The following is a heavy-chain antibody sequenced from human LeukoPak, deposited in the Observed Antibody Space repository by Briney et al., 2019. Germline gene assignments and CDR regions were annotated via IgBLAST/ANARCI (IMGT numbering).Heavy chain of an antibody. CDR1: GFTFSSYW. J-gene: IGHJ6*02. CDR2: INGDGSST. D-gene: IGHD5-12*01. Sequence: GGSLRLSCAASGFTFSSYWMHWVRQAPGKGLVWVSRINGDGSSTDYADSVRGRFTISRDNAKNTLYLQMNSLRAEDTAVFYCARDPYSGYDRSLDVWGQGTAVTVSS. V-gene: IGHV3-74*01. CDR3: ARDPYSGYDRSLDV.